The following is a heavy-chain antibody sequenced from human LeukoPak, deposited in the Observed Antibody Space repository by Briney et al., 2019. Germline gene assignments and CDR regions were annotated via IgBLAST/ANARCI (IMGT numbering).Heavy chain of an antibody. V-gene: IGHV4-61*02. J-gene: IGHJ5*02. Sequence: SETLSLTCTVSGGSISTGSYSWNWIRLPAGKGLEWLGRIYTSGSTNYNPSLKSRVTVSVDTSKNQFSLKLSSVTAADTAVYYCARDYGSGDQKCFDPWGQGTLVTVSS. CDR1: GGSISTGSYS. D-gene: IGHD3-10*01. CDR3: ARDYGSGDQKCFDP. CDR2: IYTSGST.